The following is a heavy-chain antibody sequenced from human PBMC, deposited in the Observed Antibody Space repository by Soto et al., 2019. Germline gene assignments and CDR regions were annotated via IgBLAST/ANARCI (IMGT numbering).Heavy chain of an antibody. J-gene: IGHJ3*02. CDR3: ARGGGHSSSWYLMVNNAFDI. V-gene: IGHV4-34*01. D-gene: IGHD6-13*01. CDR1: GGSFSGYY. Sequence: QVQLQQWGAGLLKPSETLSLTCAVYGGSFSGYYWSWIRQPPGKGLEWIGEINHSGSTNYNPSLKSRVTISVDTSKNQFSLKLSSVTAADTAVYYCARGGGHSSSWYLMVNNAFDIWGQGTMVTVSS. CDR2: INHSGST.